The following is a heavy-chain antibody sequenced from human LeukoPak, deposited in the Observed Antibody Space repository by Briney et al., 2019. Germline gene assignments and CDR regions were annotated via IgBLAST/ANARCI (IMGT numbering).Heavy chain of an antibody. CDR3: ARGVNGNSDY. J-gene: IGHJ4*02. Sequence: GGSLRLSCAASGFTFSNSWTHWVRQAPGKGLVWVSRSNPDGSSTTYADSVQGRFTISRDNAKNTLYLQMNSLRAEDTAIYFCARGVNGNSDYWGQGTLVTVSS. CDR1: GFTFSNSW. CDR2: SNPDGSST. D-gene: IGHD2-8*01. V-gene: IGHV3-74*01.